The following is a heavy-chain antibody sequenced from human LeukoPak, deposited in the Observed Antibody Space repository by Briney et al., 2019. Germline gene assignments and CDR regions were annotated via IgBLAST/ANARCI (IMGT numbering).Heavy chain of an antibody. CDR3: AKDRYYYDSSGYYGY. V-gene: IGHV3-23*01. J-gene: IGHJ4*02. Sequence: GGSLRLSCAASGFTFSSYAMSWVRQAPGKGLEWVSAISGSGGSTYYAASVKGRFTISRDNSKNPLYLQMNSLRAEDTAVYYCAKDRYYYDSSGYYGYWGQGTLVTVSS. D-gene: IGHD3-22*01. CDR2: ISGSGGST. CDR1: GFTFSSYA.